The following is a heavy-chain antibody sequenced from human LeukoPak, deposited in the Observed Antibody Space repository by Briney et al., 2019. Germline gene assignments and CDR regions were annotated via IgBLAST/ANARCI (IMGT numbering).Heavy chain of an antibody. CDR3: ARFGSGYYQFDY. D-gene: IGHD3-22*01. CDR2: ISSSSSYI. Sequence: GGSLRLSCVASGFTFSNYLMNWVRQAPGKGLEWVSSISSSSSYIYYADSVKGRFTISRDNAKNSLYLQMNSLRAEDTAVYYCARFGSGYYQFDYWGQGTLVTVSS. CDR1: GFTFSNYL. V-gene: IGHV3-21*01. J-gene: IGHJ4*02.